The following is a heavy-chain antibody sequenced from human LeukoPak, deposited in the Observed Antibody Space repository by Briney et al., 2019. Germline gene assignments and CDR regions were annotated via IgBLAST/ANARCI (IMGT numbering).Heavy chain of an antibody. V-gene: IGHV3-30*18. CDR2: ISYDGSNK. CDR3: AKDRGYSGRPYYFDY. CDR1: GFTFSSYG. D-gene: IGHD5-12*01. Sequence: GGSLRLSCAASGFTFSSYGMHWVRQAPGKGLEWVAVISYDGSNKYYADSVKGRFTLSRDNSKNTLYLQMNSLRAEDTAVYYCAKDRGYSGRPYYFDYWGQGTLVTVSS. J-gene: IGHJ4*02.